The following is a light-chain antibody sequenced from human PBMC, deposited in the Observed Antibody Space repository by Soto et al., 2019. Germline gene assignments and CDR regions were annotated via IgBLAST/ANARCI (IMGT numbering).Light chain of an antibody. V-gene: IGKV1-33*01. J-gene: IGKJ2*01. CDR3: QQYYHHPYT. Sequence: DIQMTQSPSPLSASVRDRVTITCQASQDMSNWLNWYQQKPGKAPKLLIYDASNLETGVPSRFSGSGSGTDITFTISSLHHADIATYYCQQYYHHPYTFGLGAKVEIK. CDR1: QDMSNW. CDR2: DAS.